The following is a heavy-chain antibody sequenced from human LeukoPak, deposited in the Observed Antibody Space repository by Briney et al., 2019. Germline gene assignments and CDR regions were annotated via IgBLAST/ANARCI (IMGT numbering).Heavy chain of an antibody. D-gene: IGHD1-26*01. CDR3: VKDAHTEWDYLDY. CDR2: ISWNSNNL. J-gene: IGHJ4*02. V-gene: IGHV3-9*01. Sequence: LSGMSLRLSCAASGFTFDQYGMNWVRQAPGKGLEWVSGISWNSNNLDYADSVRGRFTISRDNAKNSLYLQMNSLKPEDTALYYCVKDAHTEWDYLDYWGQGTLVRVSS. CDR1: GFTFDQYG.